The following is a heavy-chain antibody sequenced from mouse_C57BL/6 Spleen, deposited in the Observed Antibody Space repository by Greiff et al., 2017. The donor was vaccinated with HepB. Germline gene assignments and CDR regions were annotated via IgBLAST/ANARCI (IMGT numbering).Heavy chain of an antibody. CDR1: GYAFSSSW. D-gene: IGHD1-1*01. Sequence: QVQLQQSGPELVKPGASVKISCKASGYAFSSSWMNWVKQRPGKGLEWIGRIYPGDGDINYNGKFKGKATLTADKSSSTAYMQLSSLTSEDSAVYFCARNPYYGSSYGDYWGQGTTLTVSS. CDR2: IYPGDGDI. CDR3: ARNPYYGSSYGDY. J-gene: IGHJ2*01. V-gene: IGHV1-82*01.